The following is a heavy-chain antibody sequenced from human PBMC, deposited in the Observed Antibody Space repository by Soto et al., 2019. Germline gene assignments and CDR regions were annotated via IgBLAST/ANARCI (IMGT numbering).Heavy chain of an antibody. CDR3: ARVACTGGNCRPYFYYGMDV. Sequence: GGSLRLSCAASGFSFSHYAMHWVRQPPGKGLEWVALIWYDGSSKYYADSVKGRFTVSRDNSKNMMYLQMNSLRAEDTAVYYCARVACTGGNCRPYFYYGMDVWGQGTTVTVSS. D-gene: IGHD2-15*01. CDR1: GFSFSHYA. CDR2: IWYDGSSK. J-gene: IGHJ6*02. V-gene: IGHV3-33*08.